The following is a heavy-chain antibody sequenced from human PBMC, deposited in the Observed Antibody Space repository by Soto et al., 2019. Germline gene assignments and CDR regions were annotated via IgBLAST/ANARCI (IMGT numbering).Heavy chain of an antibody. J-gene: IGHJ3*02. CDR2: SYHSGST. Sequence: QLQLQESGSGLVKPSQTLSLTCAVSGGSISSGGYSWSWIRQPPGKGLEWIGYSYHSGSTYYNPSLKSRVTISVDRSKNQFSLKLSSVTAADTALYYCAREVGYYDSSGYRLPGAFDIWGQGTMVTVSS. V-gene: IGHV4-30-2*01. CDR1: GGSISSGGYS. CDR3: AREVGYYDSSGYRLPGAFDI. D-gene: IGHD3-22*01.